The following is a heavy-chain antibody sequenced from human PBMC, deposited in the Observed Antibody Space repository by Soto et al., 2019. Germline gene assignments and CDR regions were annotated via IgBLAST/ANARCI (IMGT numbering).Heavy chain of an antibody. CDR2: IIPIFGTA. D-gene: IGHD3-22*01. Sequence: QVQLVQSGAEVKKPGSSVKVSCKASGGTFSSYAISWVRQAPGQGLEWMGGIIPIFGTANYAQKFKGRVTITADESTSTAYMELSSLRSEDTAVYYCARDGSQYDSSGYSGRVDYYDYYGMDVWGQGTTVTVAS. CDR3: ARDGSQYDSSGYSGRVDYYDYYGMDV. V-gene: IGHV1-69*01. J-gene: IGHJ6*02. CDR1: GGTFSSYA.